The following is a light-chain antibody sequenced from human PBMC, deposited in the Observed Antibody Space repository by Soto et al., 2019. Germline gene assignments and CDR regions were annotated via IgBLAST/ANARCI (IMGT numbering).Light chain of an antibody. V-gene: IGLV2-8*01. CDR3: SSYADSNNLRV. CDR2: EVS. CDR1: SSDVGGYNY. J-gene: IGLJ7*01. Sequence: QSALTQPPSASGSPGQSVTISCTGTSSDVGGYNYVSWYQQHPGKAPKLMIYEVSKRPSGVPDRFSGSKSDNTASLTVSGLQAEDEADYYCSSYADSNNLRVFGGGTQLTVL.